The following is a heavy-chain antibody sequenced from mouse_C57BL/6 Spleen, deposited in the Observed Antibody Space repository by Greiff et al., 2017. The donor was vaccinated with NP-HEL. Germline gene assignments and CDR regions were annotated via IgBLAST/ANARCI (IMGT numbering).Heavy chain of an antibody. Sequence: DVHLVESGGGLVKPGGSLKLSCAASGFTFSSYAMSWVRQTPEKRLEWVATISDGGSYTYYPDNVKGRFTISRDNAKNNLYLQMSHLKSEDTAMYYCARVGTRYFDVWGTGTTVTVSS. CDR1: GFTFSSYA. D-gene: IGHD4-1*01. V-gene: IGHV5-4*01. CDR2: ISDGGSYT. CDR3: ARVGTRYFDV. J-gene: IGHJ1*03.